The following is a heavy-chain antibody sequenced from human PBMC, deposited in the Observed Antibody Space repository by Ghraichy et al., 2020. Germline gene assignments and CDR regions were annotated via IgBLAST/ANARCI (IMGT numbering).Heavy chain of an antibody. D-gene: IGHD2-15*01. CDR3: ARSVVVSSLRTSFDY. CDR2: IDWDDDK. V-gene: IGHV2-70*04. J-gene: IGHJ4*02. Sequence: RQPPGKSLEWLARIDWDDDKFYRASLKSRLPISKDTSANQVVLTLTNVEPVDTATYYCARSVVVSSLRTSFDYWGQVALVTVS.